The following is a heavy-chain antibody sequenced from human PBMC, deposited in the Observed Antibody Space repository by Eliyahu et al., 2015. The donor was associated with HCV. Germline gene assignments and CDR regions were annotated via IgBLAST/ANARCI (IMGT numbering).Heavy chain of an antibody. D-gene: IGHD4-17*01. J-gene: IGHJ6*02. CDR3: ARDVLTTGNFGMDV. CDR1: GFTFXYYA. V-gene: IGHV1-18*01. Sequence: QVQLVQSGXEVKKPGASVRVSCKASGFTFXYYAYTWVRQAPGQGLEWMGWISALIGNTKYAQKFQDRVTMTTDTSTNTAYMELRSLTSEDTAVYYCARDVLTTGNFGMDVWGQGTTVTVSS. CDR2: ISALIGNT.